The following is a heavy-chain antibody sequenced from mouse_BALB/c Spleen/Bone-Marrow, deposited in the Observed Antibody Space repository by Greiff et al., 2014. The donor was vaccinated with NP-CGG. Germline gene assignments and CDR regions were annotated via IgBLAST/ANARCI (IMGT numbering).Heavy chain of an antibody. Sequence: EVQLQESGTVVARPGTSVRMSCKASGYTFTTYWMHWVKQRPGQGLEWIGAFNPRKGDRHYNQKFKAKAELTAVTSANTAYMELSSLTDEDSAVYYCTSPGDYGYYGFAYWGQGTLVTVSA. D-gene: IGHD1-2*01. CDR1: GYTFTTYW. V-gene: IGHV1-5*01. CDR2: FNPRKGDR. CDR3: TSPGDYGYYGFAY. J-gene: IGHJ3*01.